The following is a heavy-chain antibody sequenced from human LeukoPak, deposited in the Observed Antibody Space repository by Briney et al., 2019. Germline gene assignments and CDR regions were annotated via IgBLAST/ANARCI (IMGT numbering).Heavy chain of an antibody. Sequence: SETLSLTCTVSGGSISSSYWSWIRQPPGKGLEWVGYIYCSGSTNYDPSLKSRVTISIDTSKNQFSLKLSSVTAADTAVYYCAREKRDYYYYGLDVWGQGTTVTVSS. CDR2: IYCSGST. V-gene: IGHV4-59*01. CDR1: GGSISSSY. J-gene: IGHJ6*02. CDR3: AREKRDYYYYGLDV.